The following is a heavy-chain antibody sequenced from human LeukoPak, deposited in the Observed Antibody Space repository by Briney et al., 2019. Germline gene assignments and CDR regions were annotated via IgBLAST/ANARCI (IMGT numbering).Heavy chain of an antibody. CDR2: IYYSGST. Sequence: SETLSLTCTVSGGSISSSSHYWGWIRQPPGKGLEWIGSIYYSGSTFYSPSLKSRVTISVDTSKNQFSLKLSSVTAADTAVYYCARVLGRGDPWGQGTLVTVSS. CDR3: ARVLGRGDP. D-gene: IGHD7-27*01. J-gene: IGHJ5*02. CDR1: GGSISSSSHY. V-gene: IGHV4-39*01.